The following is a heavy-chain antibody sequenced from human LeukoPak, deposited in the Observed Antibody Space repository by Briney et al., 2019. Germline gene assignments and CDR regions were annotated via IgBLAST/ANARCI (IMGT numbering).Heavy chain of an antibody. D-gene: IGHD7-27*01. V-gene: IGHV3-23*01. Sequence: GGSLRLSCAASGFTFSSYAMSWVRQAPGKGLEWVSAISGSGGSTYCADSVKGRLTISRDNSKNTLNLQMNSLRAEDTAVYYCAKESGDWGGYFDYWGQGTLVTVSS. J-gene: IGHJ4*02. CDR3: AKESGDWGGYFDY. CDR2: ISGSGGST. CDR1: GFTFSSYA.